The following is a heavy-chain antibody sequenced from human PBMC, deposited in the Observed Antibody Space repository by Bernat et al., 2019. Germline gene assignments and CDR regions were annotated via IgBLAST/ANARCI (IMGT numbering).Heavy chain of an antibody. D-gene: IGHD2/OR15-2a*01. J-gene: IGHJ6*03. CDR3: AKGLGGNGIFYYYMDV. CDR2: IDSDGSDT. Sequence: EVQLVESGGDLVQPGGSLRLSCAASGFTFRSYWIHWVRQAPGKGLVWVSRIDSDGSDTIYADSVRGRFTISSDNAKNTLYLQMNSLRVEDSAVYYCAKGLGGNGIFYYYMDVWGKGTTVTVSS. CDR1: GFTFRSYW. V-gene: IGHV3-74*02.